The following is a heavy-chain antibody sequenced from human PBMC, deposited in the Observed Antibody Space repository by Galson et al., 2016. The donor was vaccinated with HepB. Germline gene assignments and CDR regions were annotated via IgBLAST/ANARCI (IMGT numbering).Heavy chain of an antibody. Sequence: SLRLSCAASGFPFKNSIMNWVRQAPGKGLEWVAVVSFDGSNKYYADSVKGRFTISRDNSKNTLYLQMNSLRAEDTAVYYCARDPSGRYVPYTPYFDYWGQGTLVTVSS. J-gene: IGHJ4*02. V-gene: IGHV3-30-3*01. CDR1: GFPFKNSI. CDR2: VSFDGSNK. D-gene: IGHD1-26*01. CDR3: ARDPSGRYVPYTPYFDY.